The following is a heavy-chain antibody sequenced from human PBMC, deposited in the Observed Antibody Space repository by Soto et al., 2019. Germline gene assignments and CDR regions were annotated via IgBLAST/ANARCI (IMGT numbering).Heavy chain of an antibody. D-gene: IGHD1-26*01. J-gene: IGHJ3*01. CDR1: GYSFTNYW. V-gene: IGHV5-51*01. Sequence: GESLKISCKGSGYSFTNYWIGWVRQMPGKGLEWMGIIYPGNSHAIYSPSFQGQVTMSADKSISTAYLQWSSLKASDTAMYYCARPYSGGPNDPFDVWGQGTMVTVSS. CDR2: IYPGNSHA. CDR3: ARPYSGGPNDPFDV.